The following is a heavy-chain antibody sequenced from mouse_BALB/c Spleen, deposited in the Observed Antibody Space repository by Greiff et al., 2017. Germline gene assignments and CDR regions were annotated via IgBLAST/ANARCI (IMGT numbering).Heavy chain of an antibody. CDR2: ISYSGST. J-gene: IGHJ4*01. CDR1: GYSITSDYA. D-gene: IGHD1-1*01. Sequence: EVNLVESGPGLVKPSQSLSLTCTVTGYSITSDYAWNWIRQFPGNKLEWMGYISYSGSTSYNPSLKSRISITRDTSKNQFFLQLNSVTTEDTATYYCATPLYYGSSYGAMDYWGQGTSVTVSS. CDR3: ATPLYYGSSYGAMDY. V-gene: IGHV3-2*02.